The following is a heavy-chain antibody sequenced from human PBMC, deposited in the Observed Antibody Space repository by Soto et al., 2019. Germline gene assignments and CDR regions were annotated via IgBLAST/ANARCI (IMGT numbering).Heavy chain of an antibody. CDR2: INHSGST. CDR3: ARKAAYYYYYGMDV. CDR1: GGSFSGYY. Sequence: SETLSLTCAVYGGSFSGYYWSWIRQPPGKGLEWIGEINHSGSTNYNPSLKSRVTISVDTSKNQFSLKLSSVTAADTAVYYCARKAAYYYYYGMDVWGQGTTVTVSS. V-gene: IGHV4-34*01. D-gene: IGHD2-15*01. J-gene: IGHJ6*02.